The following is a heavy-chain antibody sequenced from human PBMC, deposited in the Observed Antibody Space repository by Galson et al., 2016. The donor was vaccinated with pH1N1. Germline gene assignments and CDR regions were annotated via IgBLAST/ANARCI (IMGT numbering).Heavy chain of an antibody. CDR2: VSGTGTT. CDR1: GGSISSDSDY. V-gene: IGHV4-61*02. J-gene: IGHJ5*01. CDR3: ARESLEWLIISGHRVELNWFDS. D-gene: IGHD3-3*01. Sequence: TLSLTCTVSGGSISSDSDYWTWIRQPAGKGLEWIGRVSGTGTTNYNPSLKSRVTISIDTSKNQFSLKMAFVTAADTAVYFCARESLEWLIISGHRVELNWFDSWGQGTLVTVST.